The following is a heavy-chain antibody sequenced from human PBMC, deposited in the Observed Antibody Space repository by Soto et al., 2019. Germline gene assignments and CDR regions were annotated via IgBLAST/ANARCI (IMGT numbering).Heavy chain of an antibody. CDR3: ARERSVGYCITTTCPKPFYYYAMDV. Sequence: QVQLVQSGAEVKKPGSSLKVSCKASGGTFTNYAFSWVRQAPGPGLEWMGGLIPVFGTPDYAQKFQGRVTITADESTRTASMELSSLRSDDTAVYYCARERSVGYCITTTCPKPFYYYAMDVWGQGTTVTVSS. CDR2: LIPVFGTP. V-gene: IGHV1-69*12. D-gene: IGHD2-2*01. CDR1: GGTFTNYA. J-gene: IGHJ6*02.